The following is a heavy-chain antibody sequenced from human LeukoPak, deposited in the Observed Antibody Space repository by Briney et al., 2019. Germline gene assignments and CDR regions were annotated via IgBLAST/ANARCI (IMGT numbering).Heavy chain of an antibody. J-gene: IGHJ6*02. CDR2: SYDSGST. CDR3: ARRSPQASQLLMYYYGLDV. D-gene: IGHD2-2*01. V-gene: IGHV4-31*03. CDR1: GGSISSGGEY. Sequence: SETLSLTCTVSGGSISSGGEYWSWVRQHPGKGLEWLGYSYDSGSTYYNPSLKSRVTISVDTSKNQFSLNLSSVTAADTAVYYCARRSPQASQLLMYYYGLDVWGQGTTVTASS.